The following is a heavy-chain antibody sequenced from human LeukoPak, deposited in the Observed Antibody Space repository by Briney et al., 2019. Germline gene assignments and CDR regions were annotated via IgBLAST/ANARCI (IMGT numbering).Heavy chain of an antibody. CDR2: ISACNGNT. V-gene: IGHV1-18*01. Sequence: ASVKVSCKASGYTFTSYGISWVRQAPGQGLEWMGWISACNGNTNYAQKLQGRVTMTTDTSTSTAYMELRSLRSDDTAVYYCARGLGSGSLRGYYYYGMDVWGQGTTVTVSS. CDR3: ARGLGSGSLRGYYYYGMDV. CDR1: GYTFTSYG. D-gene: IGHD3-10*01. J-gene: IGHJ6*02.